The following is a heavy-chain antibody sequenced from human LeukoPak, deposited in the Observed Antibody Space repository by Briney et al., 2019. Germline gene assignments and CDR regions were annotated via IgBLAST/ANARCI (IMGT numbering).Heavy chain of an antibody. J-gene: IGHJ4*02. Sequence: SVKVSCKASGGTFSSYAISWVRQAPGQGLERMGGIIPIFGTANYAQKFQGRVTITADESTSTAYMELSSLRSEDTAVYYCAIRIAAAGIDYWGQGTLVTVSS. CDR2: IIPIFGTA. CDR3: AIRIAAAGIDY. CDR1: GGTFSSYA. D-gene: IGHD6-13*01. V-gene: IGHV1-69*13.